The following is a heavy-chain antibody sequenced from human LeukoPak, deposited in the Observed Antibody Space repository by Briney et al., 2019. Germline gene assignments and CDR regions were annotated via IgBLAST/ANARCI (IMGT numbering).Heavy chain of an antibody. V-gene: IGHV3-66*01. CDR2: IYTGGST. Sequence: GGSLRLSCAASGFNVSSKYMSWVRQAPGMGLEWVSPIYTGGSTHYADSVKGRFTISRDNSKNTLYLQMNSLRAEDTAVYYCARDHVGYGVLFDYWGQGTLITVSS. J-gene: IGHJ4*02. D-gene: IGHD1-1*01. CDR1: GFNVSSKY. CDR3: ARDHVGYGVLFDY.